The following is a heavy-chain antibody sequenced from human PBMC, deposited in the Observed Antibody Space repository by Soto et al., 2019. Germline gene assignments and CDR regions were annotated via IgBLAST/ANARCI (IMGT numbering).Heavy chain of an antibody. Sequence: SETLCLTCTVSGGSISSYYWSWIRQPPGKGLEWIGYIYYSGSTNYNPSLKSRVTISVDTSKNQFSLKLSSVTAADTAVYYCARVWGRTLDYWGQGTLVTVSS. D-gene: IGHD7-27*01. V-gene: IGHV4-59*01. CDR1: GGSISSYY. CDR3: ARVWGRTLDY. J-gene: IGHJ4*02. CDR2: IYYSGST.